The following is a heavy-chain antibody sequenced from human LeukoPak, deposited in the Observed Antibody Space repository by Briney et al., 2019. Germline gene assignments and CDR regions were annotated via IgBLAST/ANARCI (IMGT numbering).Heavy chain of an antibody. J-gene: IGHJ5*02. CDR3: ARSSVNWFDP. D-gene: IGHD3-3*01. CDR1: GYSFTNYW. Sequence: GEFLKISCKGSGYSFTNYWIGWVRQMPGKGLEWMGIIFPGDSHTRYSPSFQGQVTMSADKSISTAYLQWSSLRASDTAMYYCARSSVNWFDPWGQGTLVTVSS. V-gene: IGHV5-51*01. CDR2: IFPGDSHT.